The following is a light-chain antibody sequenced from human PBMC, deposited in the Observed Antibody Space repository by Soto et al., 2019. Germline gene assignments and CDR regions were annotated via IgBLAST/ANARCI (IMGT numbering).Light chain of an antibody. CDR1: QTISSW. CDR3: QQGNTFALT. V-gene: IGKV1-12*01. CDR2: SAS. J-gene: IGKJ4*01. Sequence: SGSVGDRVTITCRASQTISSWLAWYQQKPGKAPSLLIYSASSLQSGVPSRFSGSGSGTDFTLTISSLQPEDFATYYCQQGNTFALTFGGGTMV.